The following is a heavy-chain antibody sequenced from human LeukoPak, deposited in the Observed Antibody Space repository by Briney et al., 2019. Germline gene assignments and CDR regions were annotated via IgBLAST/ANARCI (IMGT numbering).Heavy chain of an antibody. CDR1: GYSISSGYY. D-gene: IGHD6-13*01. CDR2: IYHSGST. CDR3: ARQGGSGGAAAGSSFDY. J-gene: IGHJ4*02. Sequence: NPSETLSLTCTVSGYSISSGYYWGWIRQPPGKGLEWIGSIYHSGSTYYNPSLKSRVTISVDTSKNQFSLKLSSVTAADTAVYYCARQGGSGGAAAGSSFDYWGQGTLVTVSS. V-gene: IGHV4-38-2*02.